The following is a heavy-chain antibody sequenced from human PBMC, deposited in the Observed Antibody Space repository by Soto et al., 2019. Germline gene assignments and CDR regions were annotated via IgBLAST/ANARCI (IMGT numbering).Heavy chain of an antibody. CDR1: GGSSSSYY. CDR2: IYPSGST. D-gene: IGHD2-2*01. Sequence: QVQLQESGPGLVKPSETLSLSCTVSGGSSSSYYPNGFRRSAGRGLEWIGRIYPSGSTTYNPSLKSRLTMSVDTSKNQFSLRLTSMTAADTAVYYCATGRSDVVPGAMDTWGQGTLVTVSS. CDR3: ATGRSDVVPGAMDT. V-gene: IGHV4-4*07. J-gene: IGHJ5*02.